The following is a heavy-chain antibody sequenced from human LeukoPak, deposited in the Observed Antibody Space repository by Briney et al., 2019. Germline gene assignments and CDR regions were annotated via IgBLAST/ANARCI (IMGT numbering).Heavy chain of an antibody. V-gene: IGHV3-33*01. Sequence: GRSPRLSCAASGFTLSIYDMHWVRQAPGKGLEWVAVIRNDGNNKNYADSVKGRFTISRDNSKNTLYLQMNSLRAEDTAVYYCARDGGLGLRSVFDIWGQGRMVTVSS. CDR3: ARDGGLGLRSVFDI. J-gene: IGHJ3*02. CDR2: IRNDGNNK. CDR1: GFTLSIYD. D-gene: IGHD3-16*01.